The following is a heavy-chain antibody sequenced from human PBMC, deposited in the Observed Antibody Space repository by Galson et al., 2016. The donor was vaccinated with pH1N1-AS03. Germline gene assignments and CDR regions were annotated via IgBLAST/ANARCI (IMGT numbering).Heavy chain of an antibody. J-gene: IGHJ4*02. CDR3: XHDGALDY. D-gene: IGHD3-10*01. V-gene: IGHV2-5*02. CDR1: GFSLDSNGXA. Sequence: PALVKPPQTLXLTCTFXGFSLDSNGXAVAWIRQPXGKAXEWIXXXYXDXXKRLNTPLRXTLTVTKATSKNQVVLTMTNMDPVDTATYYCXHDGALDYWGQGILVTVSS. CDR2: XYXDXXK.